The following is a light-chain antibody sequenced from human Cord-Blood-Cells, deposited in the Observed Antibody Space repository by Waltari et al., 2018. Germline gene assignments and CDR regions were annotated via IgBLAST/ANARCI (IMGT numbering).Light chain of an antibody. V-gene: IGLV2-14*01. CDR1: IRHGAGSYH. CDR3: SSYTSSSTFEWV. CDR2: DVS. J-gene: IGLJ3*02. Sequence: SALTQPPSLSGSPGPSITIHCPGTIRHGAGSYHLSRHQPHPGKAPTLLIYDVSNRPSGVSNRFSGSKSGNTASLTISGLQAEDEADYYCSSYTSSSTFEWVFGGGTKLTVL.